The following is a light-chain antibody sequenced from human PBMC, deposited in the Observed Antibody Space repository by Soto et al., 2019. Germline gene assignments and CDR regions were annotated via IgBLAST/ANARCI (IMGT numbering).Light chain of an antibody. V-gene: IGLV2-8*01. CDR1: STDVGAYNY. Sequence: QSVLTQPPSASGSPGQSVTISCTGTSTDVGAYNYVSWYQQHPGKAPKLIIYEVTKRPSGVPDRFSGSKSGNTASLTVSGLQAEDEAGYYCGSHAGDSNLVFGGGTQLTVL. CDR2: EVT. CDR3: GSHAGDSNLV. J-gene: IGLJ7*01.